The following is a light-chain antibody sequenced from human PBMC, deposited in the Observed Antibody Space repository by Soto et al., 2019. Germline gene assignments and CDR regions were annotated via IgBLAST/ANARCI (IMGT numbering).Light chain of an antibody. J-gene: IGLJ3*02. CDR1: SGHSSYI. Sequence: QSVLTQSSSASASLGSSVKLTCTLSSGHSSYIIAWHQQQPGKAPRYLMKLEGSGSYNKGSGVPDRFSGSSSGAARHLTTSNHQFDDEADYYRATWDSNTRVFGGGTKLTVL. CDR2: LEGSGSY. V-gene: IGLV4-60*02. CDR3: ATWDSNTRV.